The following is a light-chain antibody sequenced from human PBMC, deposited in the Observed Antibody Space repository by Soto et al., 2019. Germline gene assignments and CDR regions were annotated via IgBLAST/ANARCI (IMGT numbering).Light chain of an antibody. CDR2: AAS. V-gene: IGKV1-9*01. J-gene: IGKJ4*01. CDR1: QGISDY. Sequence: DIQLTQSPSFLSASVGDRVTISCRASQGISDYLAWYQQKPGKAPKLLIYAASTLQSGVPSRFSGSASGTEFTLTISSLQHEDFATYCCQQFNAYPLTFGGGTMVEIK. CDR3: QQFNAYPLT.